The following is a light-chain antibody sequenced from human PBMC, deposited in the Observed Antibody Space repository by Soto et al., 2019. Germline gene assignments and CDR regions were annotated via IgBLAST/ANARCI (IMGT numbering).Light chain of an antibody. Sequence: QSVLTQPASVSGSPGQSIVISCTGTSSDVGGYNYVSWDQQHPGKAPKLMIYDVSNRPPGVSNRFSGSKSGNTASLTISGLQAEDEADYYCSSYTSSSTLYVFGTGTKLTVL. CDR2: DVS. J-gene: IGLJ1*01. CDR3: SSYTSSSTLYV. CDR1: SSDVGGYNY. V-gene: IGLV2-14*01.